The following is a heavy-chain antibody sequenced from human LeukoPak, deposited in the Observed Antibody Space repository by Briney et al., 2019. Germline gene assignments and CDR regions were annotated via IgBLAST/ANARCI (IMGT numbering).Heavy chain of an antibody. Sequence: GGSLRLSCAVSEFPFSIYEMNWVRQAPGKGLEWVSNIGSSGTTVYYADSVKGRFSISRDNAKSSPYLQMNSLRVEDTAVYYCALLAVASDFDYWGQGALVTVSS. CDR3: ALLAVASDFDY. CDR2: IGSSGTTV. V-gene: IGHV3-48*03. J-gene: IGHJ4*02. D-gene: IGHD6-19*01. CDR1: EFPFSIYE.